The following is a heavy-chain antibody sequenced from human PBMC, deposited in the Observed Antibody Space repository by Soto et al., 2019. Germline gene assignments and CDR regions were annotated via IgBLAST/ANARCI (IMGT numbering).Heavy chain of an antibody. J-gene: IGHJ4*02. CDR3: ATGLTALRITMIVD. CDR2: FDPEDGET. Sequence: ASVKVSCKVSGYTLTALSMHWVRQAPGNGLEWMGGFDPEDGETIYAQKFQGRVTMTEDTSTDTAYMELSSLRSEDTAVYYCATGLTALRITMIVDWGQGTLVTVSS. V-gene: IGHV1-24*01. CDR1: GYTLTALS. D-gene: IGHD3-22*01.